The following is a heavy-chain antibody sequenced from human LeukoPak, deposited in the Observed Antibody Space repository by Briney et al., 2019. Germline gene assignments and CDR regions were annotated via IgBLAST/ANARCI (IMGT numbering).Heavy chain of an antibody. CDR2: ISAYNGNT. D-gene: IGHD3-3*01. CDR1: GYTFTSYG. V-gene: IGHV1-18*01. Sequence: ASVKVSCKASGYTFTSYGISWVRQAPGQGLEWMGWISAYNGNTNYAQKLQGRVTMNTDTSTSTAYMELRSLRSDDTAVYYCAREAHYDFWSGYYYYYYYMDVWGKGTTVTVSS. CDR3: AREAHYDFWSGYYYYYYYMDV. J-gene: IGHJ6*03.